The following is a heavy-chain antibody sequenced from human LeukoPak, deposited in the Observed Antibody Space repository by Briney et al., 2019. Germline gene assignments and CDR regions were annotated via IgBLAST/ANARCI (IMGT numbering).Heavy chain of an antibody. CDR3: AREGTIFGVVIRFDY. CDR2: ISYDGSNK. Sequence: PGGSLRLSCAASGFTFSSYGMHWVRQAPGKGLEWVAVISYDGSNKYYADSVKGRFTISRDNSKNTLYLQMNSLRAEDTAVYYCAREGTIFGVVIRFDYWGQGTLVTVSS. D-gene: IGHD3-3*01. V-gene: IGHV3-30*19. CDR1: GFTFSSYG. J-gene: IGHJ4*02.